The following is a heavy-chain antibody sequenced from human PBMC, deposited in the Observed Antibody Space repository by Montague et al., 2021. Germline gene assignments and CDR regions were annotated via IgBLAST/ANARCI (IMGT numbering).Heavy chain of an antibody. CDR2: IYYSGST. V-gene: IGHV4-39*01. D-gene: IGHD5-24*01. J-gene: IGHJ4*02. CDR1: GDSISSSNYY. Sequence: SETLSLTCTVSGDSISSSNYYWGWIRQPPGRGLEWIGSIYYSGSTYSNPSLKSRVTISVDTSKNQFSLKLSSVTAADTAVYYCASSSRGSWLQSYFDYWGQGDQGTGPS. CDR3: ASSSRGSWLQSYFDY.